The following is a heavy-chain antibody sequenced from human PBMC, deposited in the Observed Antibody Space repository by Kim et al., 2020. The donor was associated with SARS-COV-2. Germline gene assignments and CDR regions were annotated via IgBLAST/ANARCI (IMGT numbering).Heavy chain of an antibody. Sequence: VKGRFTISRDNAKNSLYRQMNSRRAEDTAVYYCARVRKVRDYGSGSYFDYWGQGTLVTVSS. CDR3: ARVRKVRDYGSGSYFDY. V-gene: IGHV3-11*04. J-gene: IGHJ4*02. D-gene: IGHD3-10*01.